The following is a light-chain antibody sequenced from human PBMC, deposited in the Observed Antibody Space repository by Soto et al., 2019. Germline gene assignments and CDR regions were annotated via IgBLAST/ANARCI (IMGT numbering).Light chain of an antibody. CDR2: GAS. V-gene: IGKV3-15*01. CDR1: QSVGSD. J-gene: IGKJ5*01. CDR3: QQYKNWHPIT. Sequence: EIVITQSPATLSVSPGERATLSCRASQSVGSDLAWYQQKRGQAPSLLIYGASTRANGIPARFSGSASGTEFTLTISGLQSEDFAVYDCQQYKNWHPITFGQGTRLEIK.